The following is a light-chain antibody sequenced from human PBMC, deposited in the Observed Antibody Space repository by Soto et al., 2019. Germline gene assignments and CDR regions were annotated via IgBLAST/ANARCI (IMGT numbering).Light chain of an antibody. CDR2: DVS. V-gene: IGLV2-14*01. Sequence: QSALTQPASVSGSPGQSITISCTGTSSDVGAYNYVSWYQQHPGKVPKLMIYDVSNRPSGVSNRFSGSKSGNTASLTISGLQAEDEADYYCSSYTSNSTLYVFGTGTKLTVL. CDR3: SSYTSNSTLYV. J-gene: IGLJ1*01. CDR1: SSDVGAYNY.